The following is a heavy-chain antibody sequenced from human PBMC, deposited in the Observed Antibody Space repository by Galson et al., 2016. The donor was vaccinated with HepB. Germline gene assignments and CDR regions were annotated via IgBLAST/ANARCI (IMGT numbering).Heavy chain of an antibody. V-gene: IGHV1-69*13. J-gene: IGHJ5*02. CDR2: IIPIFGTA. D-gene: IGHD2-2*01. Sequence: SVKVSCKASGGYSSSYPISWVRQAPGQGLEWMGGIIPIFGTANYAQKFQGRVTITADESTSTAYMELSSLRSEDTAVYYCAIPPGLLWGWFDPWGQGTLVTVSS. CDR3: AIPPGLLWGWFDP. CDR1: GGYSSSYP.